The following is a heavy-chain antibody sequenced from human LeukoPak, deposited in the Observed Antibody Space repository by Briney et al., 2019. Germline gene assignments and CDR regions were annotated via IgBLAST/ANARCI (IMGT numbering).Heavy chain of an antibody. J-gene: IGHJ5*02. V-gene: IGHV1-2*02. Sequence: GASVKVSCKASGYTFTSYGISWVRQAPGQGLEWMGWINPNSGGTNYAQKFQGRVTMTRDTSISTAYMELSRLRSDDTAVYYCARDNSVEDIAWWFDPWGQGTLVTVSP. CDR3: ARDNSVEDIAWWFDP. CDR1: GYTFTSYG. CDR2: INPNSGGT. D-gene: IGHD4-23*01.